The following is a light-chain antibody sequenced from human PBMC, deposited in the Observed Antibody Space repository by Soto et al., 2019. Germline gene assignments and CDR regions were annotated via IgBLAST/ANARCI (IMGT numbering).Light chain of an antibody. Sequence: EIVLTQSPGTLSLSPGERATLSCRASQDVDSNFLAWYQQRPGQAPRLLIYGSSRRATGIPDRFSGSGSGTDFTLTISRVGPEDMAVYFCHQYYSSITCGGGTKVEVK. V-gene: IGKV3-20*01. CDR1: QDVDSNF. J-gene: IGKJ4*01. CDR2: GSS. CDR3: HQYYSSIT.